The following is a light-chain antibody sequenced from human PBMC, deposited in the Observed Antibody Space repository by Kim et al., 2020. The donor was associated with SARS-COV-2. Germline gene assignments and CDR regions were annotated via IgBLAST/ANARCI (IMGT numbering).Light chain of an antibody. CDR3: QAWDSSTNWV. CDR2: QYS. J-gene: IGLJ3*02. CDR1: KLGDKY. Sequence: SYELTQPPSVSVSPGQTASITCSGDKLGDKYACWYQQKPGQSPVLVIYQYSKRPSGIPERFSGSNSGNTATLTISGTQAMDEADYYCQAWDSSTNWVFGGGTQLTVL. V-gene: IGLV3-1*01.